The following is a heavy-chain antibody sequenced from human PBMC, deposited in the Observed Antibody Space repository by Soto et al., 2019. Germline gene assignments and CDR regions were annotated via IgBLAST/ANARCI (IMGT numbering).Heavy chain of an antibody. CDR2: TYFRSKWYN. J-gene: IGHJ4*02. CDR1: GDSLSTNLAA. Sequence: PSQTLSLTCAISGDSLSTNLAACNWIRQSPSRGLEWLGRTYFRSKWYNDYAESVRSRITINPDTSKNQFSLQLNSVTPDDTAVYYCARDHSARIEYWGQGTLVTVSS. CDR3: ARDHSARIEY. V-gene: IGHV6-1*01. D-gene: IGHD6-13*01.